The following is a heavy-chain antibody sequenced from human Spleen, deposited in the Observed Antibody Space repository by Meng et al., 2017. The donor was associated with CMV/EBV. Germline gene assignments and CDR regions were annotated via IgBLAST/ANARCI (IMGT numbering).Heavy chain of an antibody. V-gene: IGHV4-39*01. Sequence: SGGSISSSSYYWGWIRQPPGKGLEWIGSIYYSGSTYYNPSLKSRVTISVDTSKNQFSLKLSSVTAADTAVYYCARTPAYYYGSEFDPWGQGTLVTVSS. D-gene: IGHD3-10*01. CDR3: ARTPAYYYGSEFDP. CDR2: IYYSGST. J-gene: IGHJ5*02. CDR1: GGSISSSSYY.